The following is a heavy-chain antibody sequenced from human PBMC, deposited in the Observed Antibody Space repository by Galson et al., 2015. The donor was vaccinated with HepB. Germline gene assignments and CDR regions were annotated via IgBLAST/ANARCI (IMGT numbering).Heavy chain of an antibody. CDR2: IIPIFRSP. D-gene: IGHD2-8*01. CDR1: GDTFSSYG. Sequence: SVKVSCKASGDTFSSYGISWVRQAPGQGLEWMGGIIPIFRSPNFAQKFQARVTIHADESTSTVYMELSSLRSEDTAVCYCARGGVFLSPGWFDPWGQGTLVTVSS. CDR3: ARGGVFLSPGWFDP. J-gene: IGHJ5*02. V-gene: IGHV1-69*13.